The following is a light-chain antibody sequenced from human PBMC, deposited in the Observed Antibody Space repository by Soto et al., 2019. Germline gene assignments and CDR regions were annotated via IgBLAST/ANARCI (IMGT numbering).Light chain of an antibody. Sequence: DIQMTQSPSSLSASVGDRVTITCRASQDINSWLAWYQQKPGQAPRLLIYVTSSLQGGVPSRFNGSGSGTDFTLTINSLQPGDFATYHCQQAKSFPFTFGPGTKVHIK. CDR2: VTS. J-gene: IGKJ3*01. V-gene: IGKV1D-12*01. CDR1: QDINSW. CDR3: QQAKSFPFT.